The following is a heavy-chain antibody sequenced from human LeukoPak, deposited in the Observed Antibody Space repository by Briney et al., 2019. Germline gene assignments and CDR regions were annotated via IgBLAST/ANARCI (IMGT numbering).Heavy chain of an antibody. D-gene: IGHD3-22*01. J-gene: IGHJ3*02. CDR3: ARPYYYDSSGWYAFDI. V-gene: IGHV5-51*01. Sequence: GESLKISCKGSGYSFTSYWIGWVRQMPGKGLEWMGIIYPGDSDTRYSPSFQGQVTISADESISTAYLQWSSLKASDTAMYYCARPYYYDSSGWYAFDIWGQGTMVTVSS. CDR2: IYPGDSDT. CDR1: GYSFTSYW.